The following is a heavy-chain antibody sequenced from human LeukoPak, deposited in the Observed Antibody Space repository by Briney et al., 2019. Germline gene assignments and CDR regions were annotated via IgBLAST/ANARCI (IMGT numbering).Heavy chain of an antibody. CDR3: ARVRYCSSSSSRP. V-gene: IGHV4-34*01. D-gene: IGHD2-2*01. CDR1: GWSFSGYY. Sequence: SETLSLTCAVYGWSFSGYYWSWIRQPPGKGLEWIVEINHSGSTNDHPSLKSRVTISVDTSKNQFSLKRNSVTAADTAVYYCARVRYCSSSSSRPGGQGTLDTVST. CDR2: INHSGST. J-gene: IGHJ5*02.